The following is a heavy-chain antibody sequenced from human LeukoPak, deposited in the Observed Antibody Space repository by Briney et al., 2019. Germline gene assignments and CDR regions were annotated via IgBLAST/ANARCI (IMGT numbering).Heavy chain of an antibody. CDR3: ARVSSTIGVYAFDI. CDR2: ISSSSSYI. Sequence: GGSLRLSCAASGFTFSSYSMNWVRQAPGKGLEWVSSISSSSSYIYYADSVKGRFTISRDNAKNSLYLQMNSLRAEDTAVYYCARVSSTIGVYAFDIWGQGTMVTVSS. J-gene: IGHJ3*02. CDR1: GFTFSSYS. D-gene: IGHD5/OR15-5a*01. V-gene: IGHV3-21*01.